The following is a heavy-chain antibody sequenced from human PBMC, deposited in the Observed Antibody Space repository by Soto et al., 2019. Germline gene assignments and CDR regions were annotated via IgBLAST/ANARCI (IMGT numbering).Heavy chain of an antibody. CDR2: IIPILGIA. V-gene: IGHV1-69*02. CDR1: GGTFSSYT. Sequence: QVQLVQSGAEVKKPGSSVKVSCKASGGTFSSYTISWVRQAPGQGLEWMGRIIPILGIANYAQKFQGRVTITPDKSTRTAYMELSSMRSEDTAVYYCTRGTRAEDIVVVSAARWVSWFDPWGQGTLVTVSS. J-gene: IGHJ5*02. D-gene: IGHD2-2*01. CDR3: TRGTRAEDIVVVSAARWVSWFDP.